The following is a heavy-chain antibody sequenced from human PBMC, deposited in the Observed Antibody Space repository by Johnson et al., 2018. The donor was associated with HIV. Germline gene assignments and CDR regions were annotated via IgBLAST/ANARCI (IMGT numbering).Heavy chain of an antibody. V-gene: IGHV3-20*04. Sequence: VQLVESGGGVVRPGGSLRLSCAASGFTFDDYGMSWVRQRPGKGLEWVSGINWNGDSTGYADSVKGRFTISRDNSNNTLFLQMNSLRAEDTAVYFCARNSRNDAFDIWGQGTMVTVSS. CDR3: ARNSRNDAFDI. CDR1: GFTFDDYG. J-gene: IGHJ3*02. D-gene: IGHD2/OR15-2a*01. CDR2: INWNGDST.